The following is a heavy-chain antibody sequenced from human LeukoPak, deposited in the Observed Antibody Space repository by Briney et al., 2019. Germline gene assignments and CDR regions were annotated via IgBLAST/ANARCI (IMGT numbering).Heavy chain of an antibody. Sequence: SETLSLTCTVSGGSISSGGYYWSWIRQPAGKGLEWIGRIYTSGSTNYNPSLKSRVTISVDTSKNQFSLKLSSVTAADTAVYYCARETILLYYYDSSGIDYWGQGTLVTVSS. CDR3: ARETILLYYYDSSGIDY. D-gene: IGHD3-22*01. CDR1: GGSISSGGYY. V-gene: IGHV4-61*02. CDR2: IYTSGST. J-gene: IGHJ4*02.